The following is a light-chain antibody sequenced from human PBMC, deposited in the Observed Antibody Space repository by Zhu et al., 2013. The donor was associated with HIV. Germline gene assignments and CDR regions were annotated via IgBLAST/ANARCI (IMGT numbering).Light chain of an antibody. CDR1: QSVSSN. CDR2: STS. Sequence: EIVMTQSPATLSVSPGERATLSCRASQSVSSNLAWYQQKPGQAPRLLIYSTSIRATGIPDRFSGSGSGAEFTLTISSLQSEDFAVYYCQQYNNWPPLTFGGGTKVEI. V-gene: IGKV3D-15*01. J-gene: IGKJ4*01. CDR3: QQYNNWPPLT.